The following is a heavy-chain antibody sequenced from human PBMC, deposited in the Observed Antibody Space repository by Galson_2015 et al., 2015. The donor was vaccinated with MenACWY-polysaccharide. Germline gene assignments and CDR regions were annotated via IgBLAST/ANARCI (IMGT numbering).Heavy chain of an antibody. D-gene: IGHD6-19*01. CDR1: GFTFSGFW. CDR3: ARYRDSSGRRFDY. Sequence: SLRLSCAASGFTFSGFWMSWVRQAPGKWLEWVANIKQDGSEKYYVDSVKGRFTISRDNAKNSLYLQMNSLRAEDTAVYYCARYRDSSGRRFDYWGQGTLVTVSS. V-gene: IGHV3-7*01. CDR2: IKQDGSEK. J-gene: IGHJ4*02.